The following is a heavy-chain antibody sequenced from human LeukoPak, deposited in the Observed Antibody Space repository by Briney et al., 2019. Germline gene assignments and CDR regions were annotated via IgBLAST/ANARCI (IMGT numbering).Heavy chain of an antibody. V-gene: IGHV4-34*01. Sequence: SETLSLTCAVYGGPFSGYYWSWIRQPPGKGLEWIGEINHSGSTNYNPSLKSRVTISVDTSKNQFSLKLSSVTAADTAVYYCARRAVATYYYDSSGYRMNWFDPWGQGTLVTVSS. CDR2: INHSGST. CDR3: ARRAVATYYYDSSGYRMNWFDP. D-gene: IGHD3-22*01. CDR1: GGPFSGYY. J-gene: IGHJ5*02.